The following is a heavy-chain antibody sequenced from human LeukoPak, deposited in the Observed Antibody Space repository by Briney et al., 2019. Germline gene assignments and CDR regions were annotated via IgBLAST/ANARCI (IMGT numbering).Heavy chain of an antibody. V-gene: IGHV4-59*12. CDR3: ARLIAGINNSFDP. J-gene: IGHJ5*02. Sequence: PSETLSLTCTVSGGSISSYYWSWIRQPPGKGLEWIGYIYYSGSTNYNPSLKSRVTISVDTSKNHCSLKLTSVTAADTAVYYCARLIAGINNSFDPWGQGTLVTVSS. CDR1: GGSISSYY. D-gene: IGHD2-21*01. CDR2: IYYSGST.